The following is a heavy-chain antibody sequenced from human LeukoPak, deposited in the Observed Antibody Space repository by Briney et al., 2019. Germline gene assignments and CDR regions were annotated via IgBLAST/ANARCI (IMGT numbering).Heavy chain of an antibody. J-gene: IGHJ6*02. Sequence: SETLPLTCTVSGYSISSGYYWGWIRQPPGKGLEWIGSIYHSGSTYYNPSLKSRVTISVDKSKNQFSLRLTSVTASDTAVYYCVRIFGYYQEAMDVWGPGITVTVSS. CDR1: GYSISSGYY. D-gene: IGHD3-3*01. CDR3: VRIFGYYQEAMDV. V-gene: IGHV4-38-2*02. CDR2: IYHSGST.